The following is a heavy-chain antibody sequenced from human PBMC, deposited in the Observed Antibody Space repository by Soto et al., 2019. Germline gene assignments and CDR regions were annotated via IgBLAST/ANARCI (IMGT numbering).Heavy chain of an antibody. CDR1: GFTFSTYH. Sequence: GGSLRLSCAASGFTFSTYHMAWVRQASGEGLECVATISSSGGATYYADSMKGHFTVSRDNSKNMLFLQMNGLRVEDTAVYYCARSSGYYYEWNYFDHWGQGAPVTVSS. J-gene: IGHJ4*02. D-gene: IGHD3-22*01. CDR3: ARSSGYYYEWNYFDH. V-gene: IGHV3-23*01. CDR2: ISSSGGAT.